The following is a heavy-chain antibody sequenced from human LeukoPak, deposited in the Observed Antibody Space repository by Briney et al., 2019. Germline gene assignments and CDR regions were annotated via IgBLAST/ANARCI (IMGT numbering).Heavy chain of an antibody. J-gene: IGHJ2*01. CDR3: AREYGDYSSYFDL. CDR1: GFTFADYG. D-gene: IGHD4-17*01. Sequence: GGSLRLSCAAPGFTFADYGMSWVRQAPGKGLESATGITRNGASTGFADSVKGRFTISRDNAKNSLYLGMSSLRAEDTALYYCAREYGDYSSYFDLWGRGTLVTVSS. CDR2: ITRNGAST. V-gene: IGHV3-20*04.